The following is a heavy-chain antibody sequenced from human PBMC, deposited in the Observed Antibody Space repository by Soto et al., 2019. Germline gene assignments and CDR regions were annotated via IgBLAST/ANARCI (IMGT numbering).Heavy chain of an antibody. D-gene: IGHD2-2*01. V-gene: IGHV1-18*01. CDR2: ISAYNGNT. Sequence: GASVKVSCKASGYTFTSYSISWVRQAPGQGLEWMGWISAYNGNTNYAQKLQGRVTMTTDTSTSTAYMELRSLRSDDTAVYYCARSIGYCSSTSCPDAFDIWGQGTMVTVSS. CDR3: ARSIGYCSSTSCPDAFDI. CDR1: GYTFTSYS. J-gene: IGHJ3*02.